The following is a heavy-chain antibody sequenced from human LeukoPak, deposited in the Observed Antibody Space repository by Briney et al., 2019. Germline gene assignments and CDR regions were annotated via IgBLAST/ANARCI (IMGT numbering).Heavy chain of an antibody. D-gene: IGHD4-23*01. J-gene: IGHJ4*02. CDR1: GYTFRSYE. Sequence: GASVKVPCKASGYTFRSYEINWVRQAPGQGLEWVGWIHPNSGKTGYAQNFQGRVTMTRDTSTETAFMELSSLKFDDTAIFYCARGHYGGNRYFDIWGQGTLVTVSS. CDR2: IHPNSGKT. V-gene: IGHV1-8*01. CDR3: ARGHYGGNRYFDI.